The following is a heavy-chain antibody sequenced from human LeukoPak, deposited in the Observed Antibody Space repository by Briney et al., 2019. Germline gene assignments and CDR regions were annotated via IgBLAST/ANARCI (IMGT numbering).Heavy chain of an antibody. Sequence: GGSLRLSCAASGFTFSSYSMNWVRQAAGKGLAGVSSISSTSSYIYYADSLRGRFTISSDNAKNSLSLQMNSLRAEDTAGCYCARWGVVPAANDAFDIWGQGTMVTVSS. J-gene: IGHJ3*02. CDR2: ISSTSSYI. V-gene: IGHV3-21*01. D-gene: IGHD2-2*01. CDR1: GFTFSSYS. CDR3: ARWGVVPAANDAFDI.